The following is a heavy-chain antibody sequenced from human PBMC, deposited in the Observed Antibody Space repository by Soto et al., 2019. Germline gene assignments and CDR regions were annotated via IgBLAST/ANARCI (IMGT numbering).Heavy chain of an antibody. V-gene: IGHV2-5*02. CDR2: IYWDDDQ. J-gene: IGHJ5*01. CDR1: GFSFSINGVA. Sequence: QITLKESGPPLVKPTQTLTLTCTFSGFSFSINGVAVGWIRQPPGQALEWLALIYWDDDQRYNPSLKNRLTITKDTSRNQVVLTRTNMDPVDTATYYCAHKRDVSRGFKSWGQGTLVTVSS. CDR3: AHKRDVSRGFKS.